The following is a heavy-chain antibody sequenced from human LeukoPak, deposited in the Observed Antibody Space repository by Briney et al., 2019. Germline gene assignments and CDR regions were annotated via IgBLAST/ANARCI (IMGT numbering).Heavy chain of an antibody. J-gene: IGHJ4*02. CDR2: IKQDGSEK. CDR3: ARETRGYSYGYEGLFDY. Sequence: GGSLRLSCAASGFTFSSYWMSWVRQAPGKGLEWVANIKQDGSEKYYVDSVKGRFTISRDNAKNSLYLQMNSLRAEDTAVYYCARETRGYSYGYEGLFDYWGQGTLVTVSS. V-gene: IGHV3-7*01. D-gene: IGHD5-18*01. CDR1: GFTFSSYW.